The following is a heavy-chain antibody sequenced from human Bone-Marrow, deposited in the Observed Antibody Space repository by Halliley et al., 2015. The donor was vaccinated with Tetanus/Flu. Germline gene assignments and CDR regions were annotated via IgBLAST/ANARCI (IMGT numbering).Heavy chain of an antibody. CDR1: GGSINKYY. V-gene: IGHV4-59*01. CDR3: ARTADGSTTLFFPDWFDP. J-gene: IGHJ5*02. Sequence: LRLSCTVSGGSINKYYWSWIRQPPGKGLEWIGYIYYSGSTNYNPSLKSRVTISLDRSKNQVSLRLSSVTAADTAVYYCARTADGSTTLFFPDWFDPWGQGTLVTVSS. D-gene: IGHD6-13*01. CDR2: IYYSGST.